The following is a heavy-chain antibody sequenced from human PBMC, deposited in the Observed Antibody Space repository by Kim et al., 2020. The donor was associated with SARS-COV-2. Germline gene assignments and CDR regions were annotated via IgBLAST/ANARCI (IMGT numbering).Heavy chain of an antibody. CDR3: TTEYYYDSSGLGPYYYGMDV. D-gene: IGHD3-22*01. V-gene: IGHV3-15*01. Sequence: GGSLRLSCAASGFTFSNAWMSWVRQAPGKGLEWVGRINSKTDGGTTDYAAPVKGRFTISRDDSKNTLYLQMNSLKTEDTAVYYCTTEYYYDSSGLGPYYYGMDVWGQGTTVTVSS. CDR2: INSKTDGGTT. J-gene: IGHJ6*02. CDR1: GFTFSNAW.